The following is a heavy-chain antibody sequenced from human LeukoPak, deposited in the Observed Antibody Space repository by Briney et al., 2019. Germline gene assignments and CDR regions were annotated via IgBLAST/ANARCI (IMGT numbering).Heavy chain of an antibody. J-gene: IGHJ3*02. CDR2: INWNGGST. Sequence: GGSLRLSCAASGFTFDDYGMSWVRQAPGKGLEWVSGINWNGGSTGYADFVKGRFTISRDNAKNSLYLQMNSLRAEDTALYSCGVAGTGGAFDIWGQGTMVTVSS. D-gene: IGHD6-19*01. CDR1: GFTFDDYG. V-gene: IGHV3-20*04. CDR3: GVAGTGGAFDI.